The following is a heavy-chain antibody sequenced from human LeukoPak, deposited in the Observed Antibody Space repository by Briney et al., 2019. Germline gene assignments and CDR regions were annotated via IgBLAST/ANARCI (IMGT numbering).Heavy chain of an antibody. D-gene: IGHD5-12*01. CDR1: SGSISSDSHY. CDR3: VRQSGYKNWPQFYFDY. V-gene: IGHV4-39*01. Sequence: SETLSLTCTVSSGSISSDSHYWGWIRQPPGRGLEWIGSVYYSGPNYDNPSLQSRVAVSVDTSKNQFSLKMTSVTAADTAVYYCVRQSGYKNWPQFYFDYWSRGTLVTVSS. CDR2: VYYSGPN. J-gene: IGHJ4*02.